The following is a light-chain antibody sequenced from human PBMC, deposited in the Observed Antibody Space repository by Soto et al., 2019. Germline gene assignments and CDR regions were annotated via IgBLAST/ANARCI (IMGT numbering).Light chain of an antibody. CDR1: SSDVGAYNY. CDR2: EVT. Sequence: QSALTQPPSASGSPGQSVTISCTGTSSDVGAYNYVSWYQQHAGKAPKLVIYEVTKRPSGVPDRCSGAKSANTASLTVSGLQAEDEADDYCSSFASSNTWVFGGGTKLTVL. CDR3: SSFASSNTWV. V-gene: IGLV2-8*01. J-gene: IGLJ3*02.